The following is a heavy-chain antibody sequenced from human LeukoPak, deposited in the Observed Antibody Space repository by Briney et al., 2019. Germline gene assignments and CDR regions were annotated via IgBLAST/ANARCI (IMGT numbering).Heavy chain of an antibody. CDR1: GGSISSYY. CDR3: ARTTVTTVWFDP. V-gene: IGHV4-59*01. Sequence: PSETLSLTCTVSGGSISSYYWSWIRQPPGKGLEWIGYIYYSGSTNYNPSLKSRVTISVDTSKNQFSLKLSSVTAADTAVYYCARTTVTTVWFDPRGQGTLVTVSS. J-gene: IGHJ5*02. CDR2: IYYSGST. D-gene: IGHD4-11*01.